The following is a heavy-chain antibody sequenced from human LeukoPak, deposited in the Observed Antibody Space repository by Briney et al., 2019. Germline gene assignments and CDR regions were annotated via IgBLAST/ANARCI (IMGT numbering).Heavy chain of an antibody. CDR2: ISSNGGST. J-gene: IGHJ3*02. V-gene: IGHV3-64*01. CDR1: GFTFSSYA. CDR3: ARSPGEVVNPEYAFDI. Sequence: GGSLRLSCAASGFTFSSYAMHWVRQAPGKGLEYVSAISSNGGSTYYANSVKGRCTIYRDNSKNTLYLQMGSLRAEDMAVYYCARSPGEVVNPEYAFDIWGQGTMVTVSS. D-gene: IGHD3-10*01.